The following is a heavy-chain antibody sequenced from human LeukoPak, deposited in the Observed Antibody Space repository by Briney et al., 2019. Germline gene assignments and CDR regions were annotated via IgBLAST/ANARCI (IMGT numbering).Heavy chain of an antibody. D-gene: IGHD6-13*01. CDR3: VKSRASSWYVHDY. J-gene: IGHJ4*02. Sequence: GGSLRLSCSASVFTFSGYAMHWVRPAPGRGVEYVSAITSDGGSTYYADSMKGRFTISRDNSKNTLYLQMSSLRGEDTAVYYCVKSRASSWYVHDYWGQGTLVTVSS. CDR1: VFTFSGYA. CDR2: ITSDGGST. V-gene: IGHV3-64D*09.